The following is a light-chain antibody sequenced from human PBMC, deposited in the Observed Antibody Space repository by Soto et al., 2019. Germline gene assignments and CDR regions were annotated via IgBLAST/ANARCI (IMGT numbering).Light chain of an antibody. Sequence: QSVLTQPPSVSGAPGQRVTISCTGSSSNIGAGYDVQWYQQLPGTAPKLLIYGNNNRPSGVPDRFSGSKSGTSGSLAITGLQAEDEAYYYCQSFDSSLSGSWVFGGGTKVTVL. J-gene: IGLJ3*02. CDR2: GNN. CDR1: SSNIGAGYD. CDR3: QSFDSSLSGSWV. V-gene: IGLV1-40*01.